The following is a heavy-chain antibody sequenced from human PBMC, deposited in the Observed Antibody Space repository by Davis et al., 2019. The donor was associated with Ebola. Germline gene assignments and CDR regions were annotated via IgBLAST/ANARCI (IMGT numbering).Heavy chain of an antibody. V-gene: IGHV3-74*01. D-gene: IGHD3-3*01. J-gene: IGHJ5*02. CDR1: GFTFSNYW. CDR2: INRDESGT. Sequence: GESLKISCAASGFTFSNYWMYWVRQAPGKGLVWVSRINRDESGTTYADSVKGRFTISRDNAKNSLYLQMNSLRAEDTAVYYCARDKGNDFWSGYEDPWGQGTLVTVSS. CDR3: ARDKGNDFWSGYEDP.